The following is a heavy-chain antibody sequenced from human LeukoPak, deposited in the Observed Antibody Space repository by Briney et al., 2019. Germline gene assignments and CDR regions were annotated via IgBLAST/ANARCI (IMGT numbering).Heavy chain of an antibody. CDR2: INPKSGDT. CDR3: ARDDVYSGSYYNY. J-gene: IGHJ4*02. Sequence: ASVKVSCKASGYTFTYYYIHWVRQAPGQGLEWMGWINPKSGDTNYAQKFQGRVTMTRDTSISTAHMDLSRLRSDDTAVYYCARDDVYSGSYYNYWGQGTLVTVSS. CDR1: GYTFTYYY. V-gene: IGHV1-2*02. D-gene: IGHD1-26*01.